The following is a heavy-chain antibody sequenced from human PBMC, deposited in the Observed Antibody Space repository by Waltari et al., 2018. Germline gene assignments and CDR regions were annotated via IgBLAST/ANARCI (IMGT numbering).Heavy chain of an antibody. D-gene: IGHD3-16*01. J-gene: IGHJ6*02. CDR1: GFTFSSFA. Sequence: QVQLVESGGGVVQPGRSLRLPCSASGFTFSSFAMHWLRQVPGKGREWVAVISYDGSNKYYADAVKGRFTISRDNSKNTLYLQMNSLRAEDTAVYYCARGGGGAAYYYGMDVWGQGTTVTVSS. CDR3: ARGGGGAAYYYGMDV. V-gene: IGHV3-30-3*01. CDR2: ISYDGSNK.